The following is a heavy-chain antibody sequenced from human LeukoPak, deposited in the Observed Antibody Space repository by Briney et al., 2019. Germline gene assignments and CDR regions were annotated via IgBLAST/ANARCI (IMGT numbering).Heavy chain of an antibody. CDR1: GGSISSSSHY. Sequence: SETLSLTCTVSGGSISSSSHYWGWIRQPPGKGLEWIGSISNSGSTYYNPSLKSRVTISVDTSNNQSSLKLSSVTAADTAVYYCATTTIRLGYWGQGTLVTVSS. V-gene: IGHV4-39*07. CDR3: ATTTIRLGY. CDR2: ISNSGST. J-gene: IGHJ4*02. D-gene: IGHD1-26*01.